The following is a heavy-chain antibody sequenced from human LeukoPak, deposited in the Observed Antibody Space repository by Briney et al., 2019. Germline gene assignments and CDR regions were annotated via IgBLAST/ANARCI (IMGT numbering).Heavy chain of an antibody. CDR1: GYTFTSYD. V-gene: IGHV1-8*03. D-gene: IGHD3-3*01. CDR2: MNPNSGNT. CDR3: ARGEGRFLEWLPYYHYMDV. J-gene: IGHJ6*03. Sequence: GASVKVSCKASGYTFTSYDINWVRQATGQGLEWMGWMNPNSGNTGYAQKFQGRVTITRNTSISTAYMELSSLRSEDTAVYYCARGEGRFLEWLPYYHYMDVWGKGTTVTVSS.